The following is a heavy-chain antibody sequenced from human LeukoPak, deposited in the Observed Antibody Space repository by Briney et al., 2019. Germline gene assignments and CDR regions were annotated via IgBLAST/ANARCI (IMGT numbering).Heavy chain of an antibody. CDR2: IDYSGST. CDR3: ASLSIEGY. CDR1: GGSISSSSYY. D-gene: IGHD2-15*01. Sequence: SETLSLTCTVSGGSISSSSYYWGWNRQSPGRGGEWVGSIDYSGSTYKNPSLKSHVTISVDTSKNQFSLKLSSVTAADTAVYYCASLSIEGYWGQGTLVTVSS. V-gene: IGHV4-39*01. J-gene: IGHJ4*02.